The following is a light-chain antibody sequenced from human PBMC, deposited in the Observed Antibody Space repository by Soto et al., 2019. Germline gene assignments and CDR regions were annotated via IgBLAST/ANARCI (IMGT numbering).Light chain of an antibody. CDR2: EVT. V-gene: IGLV2-14*01. CDR3: NSLRVNHLYV. J-gene: IGLJ1*01. CDR1: SRDVGRYNT. Sequence: HSALTQPASVSGSPGQTITISCTGTSRDVGRYNTVSWYQHHPGKAPKLIIYEVTHRPAGISDRFSASKSGNTASLTISGLQAEDEADYYCNSLRVNHLYVFGSGTKLTVL.